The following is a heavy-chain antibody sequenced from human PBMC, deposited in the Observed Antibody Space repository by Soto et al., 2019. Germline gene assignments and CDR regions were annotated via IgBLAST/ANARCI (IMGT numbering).Heavy chain of an antibody. Sequence: QVQLQESGPGLVKPSGTLSLTCAVSGGSISSSNWWSWVRQPPGTGLEWIGEIYHSGSTNYNPSLRSRVTISVDKSKNQFSLKLSSVTAADTAVYYCARETREVVDTAIQMDVWGQGTTVTVSS. CDR2: IYHSGST. J-gene: IGHJ6*02. V-gene: IGHV4-4*02. D-gene: IGHD5-18*01. CDR1: GGSISSSNW. CDR3: ARETREVVDTAIQMDV.